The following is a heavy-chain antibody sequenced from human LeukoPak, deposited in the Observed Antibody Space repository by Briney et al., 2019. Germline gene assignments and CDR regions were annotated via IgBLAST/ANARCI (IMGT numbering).Heavy chain of an antibody. Sequence: SETLSLTCAVYGGSFSGYYWSWIRQPPGKGLEWIGEINHSGSTNYNPSLKSRVTISVDTSKNQSSLKLSSVTAADTAVYYCARGKWLTFWGQGTLVTVSS. D-gene: IGHD5-12*01. CDR2: INHSGST. CDR3: ARGKWLTF. V-gene: IGHV4-34*01. CDR1: GGSFSGYY. J-gene: IGHJ4*02.